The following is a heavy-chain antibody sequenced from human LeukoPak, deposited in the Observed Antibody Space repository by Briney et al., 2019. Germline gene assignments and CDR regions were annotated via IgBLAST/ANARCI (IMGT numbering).Heavy chain of an antibody. V-gene: IGHV3-53*01. J-gene: IGHJ4*02. Sequence: GGSLRLSCAASGFTVSSTYMNWVRQAPGKGLEWVSVIYSGGTTYYADSVKGRFTISRDNSKNTLYLQMNSLRAEDTAVYYCARARDISSWFSSDYWGQGTLVTASS. CDR1: GFTVSSTY. D-gene: IGHD6-13*01. CDR3: ARARDISSWFSSDY. CDR2: IYSGGTT.